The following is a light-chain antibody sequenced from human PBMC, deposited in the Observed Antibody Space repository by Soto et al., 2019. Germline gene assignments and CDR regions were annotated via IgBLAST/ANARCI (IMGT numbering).Light chain of an antibody. Sequence: QSALTQPASVSGSPGQSITVSCTGTSSDVGGYNYVSWYQQHPGKATRLMIYDVTNRPSGVSDRFSGSKSGNTASLTITGLQAEDEADYYCCSYAGSSTFLVFGGGTKVTVL. J-gene: IGLJ2*01. V-gene: IGLV2-14*03. CDR3: CSYAGSSTFLV. CDR2: DVT. CDR1: SSDVGGYNY.